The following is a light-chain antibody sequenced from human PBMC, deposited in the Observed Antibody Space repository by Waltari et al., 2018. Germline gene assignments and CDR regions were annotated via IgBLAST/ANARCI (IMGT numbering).Light chain of an antibody. CDR3: CSYAGSNSLV. CDR2: EVS. V-gene: IGLV2-8*01. Sequence: QSALTQPPSASGPPGQAVTISCPGTSSDVGNYNYVSWYQHHPGKAPNRMIYEVSKRPSGVPDRFSGSKSGNTASLTVSGLQAEDEADYYCCSYAGSNSLVFGGGTKLTVL. CDR1: SSDVGNYNY. J-gene: IGLJ2*01.